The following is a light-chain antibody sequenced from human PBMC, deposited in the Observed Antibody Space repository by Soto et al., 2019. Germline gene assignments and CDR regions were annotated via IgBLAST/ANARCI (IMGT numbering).Light chain of an antibody. Sequence: EIVLTQSPGTLSLSPGERATLSCRASQTVTSSYFAWYQQRPGQAPRLLIYDASNRATGIPARFSGSGSGTDFSLTISSLEPEDFAVYYCQQRSNWPPWTFGQGTKVDIK. V-gene: IGKV3-11*01. CDR3: QQRSNWPPWT. CDR1: QTVTSSY. J-gene: IGKJ1*01. CDR2: DAS.